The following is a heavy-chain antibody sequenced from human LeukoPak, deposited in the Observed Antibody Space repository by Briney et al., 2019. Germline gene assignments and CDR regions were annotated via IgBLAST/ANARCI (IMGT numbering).Heavy chain of an antibody. V-gene: IGHV1-2*02. J-gene: IGHJ3*02. Sequence: ASVKVSCKASGYTFTGYYMHWVRQAPGQGLEWMGWINPNSGGTNYAQKFQGRATMTRDTSISTAYMELSRLRSDDTAVYYCARAHLTGTAPDAFDIWGQGTMVTVSS. CDR3: ARAHLTGTAPDAFDI. CDR1: GYTFTGYY. D-gene: IGHD7-27*01. CDR2: INPNSGGT.